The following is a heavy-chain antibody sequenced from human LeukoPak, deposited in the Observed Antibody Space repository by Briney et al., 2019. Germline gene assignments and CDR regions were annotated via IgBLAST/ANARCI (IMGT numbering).Heavy chain of an antibody. V-gene: IGHV1-2*06. D-gene: IGHD3-10*01. J-gene: IGHJ4*02. Sequence: ASVKVSCKASGYTFTGYYMHWVRQAPGQGLEWMGRINPNSGGTNYAQKFQGRVTMTRDTSISTAYMELSRLRSDDTAVYYCARSTMVRGVISLYFDYWGQGTLVTVSS. CDR1: GYTFTGYY. CDR2: INPNSGGT. CDR3: ARSTMVRGVISLYFDY.